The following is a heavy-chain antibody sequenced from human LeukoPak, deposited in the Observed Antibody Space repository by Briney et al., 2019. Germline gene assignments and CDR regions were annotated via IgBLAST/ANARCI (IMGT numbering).Heavy chain of an antibody. CDR1: GGSISSYY. CDR2: IHTSGST. CDR3: ARHRGSSFAVLAY. D-gene: IGHD6-6*01. V-gene: IGHV4-4*07. J-gene: IGHJ4*02. Sequence: SETLSLTCTVSGGSISSYYWSWIRQPAGKGLEWIGRIHTSGSTNYNPSLKGRVTMTVDTSKNQFSLKLSSVTAADTAVYYRARHRGSSFAVLAYWGQGTLVTVSS.